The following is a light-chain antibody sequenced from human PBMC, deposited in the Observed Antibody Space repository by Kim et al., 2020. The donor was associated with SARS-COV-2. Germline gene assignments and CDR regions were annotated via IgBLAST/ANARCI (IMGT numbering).Light chain of an antibody. CDR3: SSYTSSATLI. J-gene: IGLJ2*01. V-gene: IGLV2-14*03. CDR2: DVR. CDR1: SSDVGGYNV. Sequence: GQSITISCTGTSSDVGGYNVVAWYQQHPGKAPKLIIYDVRKRPSGVSYRFSGSKSGNRASLTISGLQAEDDADYYCSSYTSSATLIFGGGTKVTVL.